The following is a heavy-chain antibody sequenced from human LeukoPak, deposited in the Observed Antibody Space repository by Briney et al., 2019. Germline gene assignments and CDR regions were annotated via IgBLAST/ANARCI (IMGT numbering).Heavy chain of an antibody. Sequence: GESLKISCKGSGYSFTSYWIGWVRQMPGKGLEWMGIIYPGDSDTRYSPSFQGQVTISADKSISTAYLQWSSLEASDTATYYCARPYCSSTSCYGYFDYWGPGTLVTVSS. CDR2: IYPGDSDT. D-gene: IGHD2-2*01. J-gene: IGHJ4*02. CDR1: GYSFTSYW. CDR3: ARPYCSSTSCYGYFDY. V-gene: IGHV5-51*01.